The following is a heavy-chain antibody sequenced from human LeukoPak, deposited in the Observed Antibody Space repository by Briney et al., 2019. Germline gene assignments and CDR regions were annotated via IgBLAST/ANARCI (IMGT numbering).Heavy chain of an antibody. V-gene: IGHV4-30-2*01. CDR3: AREGYFYGMDV. CDR1: GGSVSSGGFS. Sequence: PSETLSLTCAVSGGSVSSGGFSWRWIRQPPGKGLECIGSISHTGSTYYNPSLKSRVTISVDSSKNQFSLKLSSVTAADTAVYYCAREGYFYGMDVWDQGTTVTVSS. CDR2: ISHTGST. D-gene: IGHD2/OR15-2a*01. J-gene: IGHJ6*02.